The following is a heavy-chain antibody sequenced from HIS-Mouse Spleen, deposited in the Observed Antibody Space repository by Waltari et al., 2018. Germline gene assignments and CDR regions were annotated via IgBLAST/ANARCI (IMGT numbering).Heavy chain of an antibody. J-gene: IGHJ1*01. V-gene: IGHV5-51*03. CDR2: IYPGDSAT. CDR3: ARLRYSSSWLEYFQH. Sequence: EAQLVQSGAGVKKPAESLKISWKGSGYSFTSCLIGWVRPMPGKGLEWMGIIYPGDSATRYSPSFQGQVTISADKSISTAYLQWSSLKASDTAMYYCARLRYSSSWLEYFQHWGQGTLVTVSS. CDR1: GYSFTSCL. D-gene: IGHD6-13*01.